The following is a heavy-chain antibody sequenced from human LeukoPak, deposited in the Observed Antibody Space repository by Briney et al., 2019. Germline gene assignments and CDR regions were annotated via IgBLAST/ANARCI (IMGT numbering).Heavy chain of an antibody. D-gene: IGHD4-17*01. CDR1: GFTFISAW. Sequence: GGSLRLSCAASGFTFISAWMSWVRQAPGKGLEWVSRIKSRSAGGTTDYGAPVKGRFTISRDDSKNTVYLQMNGLTTEDTAVYYCTTEYYGDYHYWGQGALVTVSS. J-gene: IGHJ4*02. CDR3: TTEYYGDYHY. CDR2: IKSRSAGGTT. V-gene: IGHV3-15*01.